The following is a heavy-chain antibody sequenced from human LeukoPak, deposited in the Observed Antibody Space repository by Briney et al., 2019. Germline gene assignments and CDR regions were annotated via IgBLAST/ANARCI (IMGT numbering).Heavy chain of an antibody. CDR2: ITPIFGIT. V-gene: IGHV1-69*05. D-gene: IGHD1-26*01. Sequence: SVKVSCKTSGGTFSTFAIAWVRQAPGQGLEWMGGITPIFGITNYAQKFQGRVTITTDESTSTAYMELSSLRSEDTAVYYCARSTYSGSYTTRFDYWGQGTLVTVSS. CDR3: ARSTYSGSYTTRFDY. CDR1: GGTFSTFA. J-gene: IGHJ4*02.